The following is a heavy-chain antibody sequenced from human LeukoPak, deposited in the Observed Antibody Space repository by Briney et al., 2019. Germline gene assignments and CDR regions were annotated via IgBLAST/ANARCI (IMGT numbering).Heavy chain of an antibody. CDR1: GDSVSSDSAA. V-gene: IGHV6-1*01. CDR3: ARDTSMALDY. Sequence: SQTLSLTCAISGDSVSSDSAAWNWIRQSPSRGLEWLGRTYYRSKWYSDYAVSVKSRISINADTSKNQVSLQLNSVTPEDTAVYFCARDTSMALDYWGQGTLVTVSS. CDR2: TYYRSKWYS. D-gene: IGHD5-18*01. J-gene: IGHJ4*02.